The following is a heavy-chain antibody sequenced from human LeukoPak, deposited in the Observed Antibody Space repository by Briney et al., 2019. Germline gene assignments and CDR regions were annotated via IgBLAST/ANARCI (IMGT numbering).Heavy chain of an antibody. D-gene: IGHD3-9*01. V-gene: IGHV3-23*01. CDR1: GFTFSSHG. Sequence: PGGSLRLSCAASGFTFSSHGMNWVRQAPGKGLEWVSGISPSGGITYYTDSVKGRFTISRDNSKNTVSLQMNSLRGEDTAVYYCAKDSYYDILTGYFPDFDYWGQGTLVTVSS. J-gene: IGHJ4*02. CDR2: ISPSGGIT. CDR3: AKDSYYDILTGYFPDFDY.